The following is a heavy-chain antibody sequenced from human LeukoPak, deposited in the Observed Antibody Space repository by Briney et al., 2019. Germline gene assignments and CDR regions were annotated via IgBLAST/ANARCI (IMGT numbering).Heavy chain of an antibody. V-gene: IGHV1-69*13. CDR3: ARDGYSGYQGGPGFDY. Sequence: EASVKVSCKASGGTFSSYAISWVRQAPGQGLEWMGGIIPIFGTANYAQKFQGRVTITADESTSTAYMELSSLRSEDTAVYYCARDGYSGYQGGPGFDYWGQGTLVTVSS. CDR2: IIPIFGTA. D-gene: IGHD5-12*01. J-gene: IGHJ4*02. CDR1: GGTFSSYA.